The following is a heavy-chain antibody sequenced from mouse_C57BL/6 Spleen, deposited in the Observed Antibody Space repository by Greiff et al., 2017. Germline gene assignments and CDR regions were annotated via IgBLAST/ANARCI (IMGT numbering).Heavy chain of an antibody. D-gene: IGHD1-1*01. CDR1: GFSLTSYG. Sequence: QVQLQQSGPGLVQPSQSLSITCTVSGFSLTSYGVHWVRQSPGKGLEWLGVIWSGGSTDYNAAFISRLSISKDNSKSQVFFKMNSLQADDTAIYYCASPLSTVVAPYAMDYWGQGTSVTVSS. J-gene: IGHJ4*01. CDR3: ASPLSTVVAPYAMDY. CDR2: IWSGGST. V-gene: IGHV2-2*01.